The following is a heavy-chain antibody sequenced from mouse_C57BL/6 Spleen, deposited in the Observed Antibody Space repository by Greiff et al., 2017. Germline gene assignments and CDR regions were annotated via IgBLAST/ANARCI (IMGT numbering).Heavy chain of an antibody. V-gene: IGHV1-50*01. CDR2: IDPSDSYT. D-gene: IGHD2-5*01. CDR1: GYTFTSYW. Sequence: QVQLQQPGAELVKPGASVKLSCKASGYTFTSYWMQWVKQRPGQGLEWIGEIDPSDSYTNYNQKFKGKATLTVDTSSSAAYMQLSSLTSEASAVYYWARDYYSNSFDYWGQGTTLTVSS. J-gene: IGHJ2*01. CDR3: ARDYYSNSFDY.